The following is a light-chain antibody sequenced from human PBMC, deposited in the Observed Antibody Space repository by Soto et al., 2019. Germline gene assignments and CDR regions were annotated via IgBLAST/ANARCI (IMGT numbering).Light chain of an antibody. CDR2: DAS. J-gene: IGKJ1*01. Sequence: DIQMTQSPSTLSSSVGDRVTSTFRASQSISRWLAWYQQKPGKAPKVLIWDASSLQRGVPSRFSGSGSGTEFTLTISSLQPDDFATYYCQQYNGYSTWTFGQGTKVDIK. CDR1: QSISRW. CDR3: QQYNGYSTWT. V-gene: IGKV1-5*01.